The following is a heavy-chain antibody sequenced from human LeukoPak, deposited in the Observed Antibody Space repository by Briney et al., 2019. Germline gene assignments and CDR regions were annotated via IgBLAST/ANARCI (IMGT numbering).Heavy chain of an antibody. J-gene: IGHJ3*02. V-gene: IGHV4-61*02. D-gene: IGHD2/OR15-2a*01. CDR2: IYTSGST. CDR1: GGSISRGSYY. Sequence: NPSQTLSLTCTVSGGSISRGSYYWSWIRQPAGKGLEWIGRIYTSGSTNYNPSLTSRVTISVDTSKNQFSLKLSSVTAADTAVYYCASNRSPRSKLDAFDIWGQGTMVTVSS. CDR3: ASNRSPRSKLDAFDI.